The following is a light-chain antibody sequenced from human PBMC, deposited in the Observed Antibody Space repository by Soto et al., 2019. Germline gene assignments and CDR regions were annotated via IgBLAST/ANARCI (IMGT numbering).Light chain of an antibody. CDR3: QQADSFPIT. CDR1: EDINSR. V-gene: IGKV1-12*01. Sequence: IQVTQSPSSVSASVGDRVTISCRASEDINSRLAWYQQKPGNAPKLLIYAAFILQSGVPSRFSGYGSGTDFTLSISSLQPEDFATYYCQQADSFPITFGQGTRLEIK. J-gene: IGKJ5*01. CDR2: AAF.